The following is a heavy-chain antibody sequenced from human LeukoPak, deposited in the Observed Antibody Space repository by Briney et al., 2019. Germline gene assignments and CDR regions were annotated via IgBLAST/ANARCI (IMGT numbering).Heavy chain of an antibody. V-gene: IGHV4-39*01. J-gene: IGHJ4*02. CDR1: GGSISSSSYY. D-gene: IGHD2-2*01. CDR3: ARQLGYCSSASCYADKVDY. Sequence: PSETLSLTCTVSGGSISSSSYYWGWIRQPPGKGLEWIGSIYYSGSTYYNPSLKSRVTISVDTSKNQFSLKLSSVTAADTAVYYCARQLGYCSSASCYADKVDYWGQGTLVTVSS. CDR2: IYYSGST.